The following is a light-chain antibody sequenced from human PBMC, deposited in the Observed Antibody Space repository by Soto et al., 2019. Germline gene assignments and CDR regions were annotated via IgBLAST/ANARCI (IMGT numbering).Light chain of an antibody. J-gene: IGKJ1*01. Sequence: DIQMTQSPSSLSASVGDRVTITCRASQGINNYVAWFQPKPGRAPKSLIYATYNLQSGVPSKFSASGSGTEFTLTISSLQPEDFATYYCQQYDTFPRTFGQGTKVEI. CDR2: ATY. CDR3: QQYDTFPRT. V-gene: IGKV1-16*02. CDR1: QGINNY.